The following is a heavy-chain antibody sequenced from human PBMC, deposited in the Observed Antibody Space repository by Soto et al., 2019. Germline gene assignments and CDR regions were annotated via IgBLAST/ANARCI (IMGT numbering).Heavy chain of an antibody. CDR1: GCSLSNYW. J-gene: IGHJ6*02. CDR2: IKNDGSGT. V-gene: IGHV3-74*01. D-gene: IGHD3-3*01. Sequence: EVQLVESGGGVVQPGGSLRLSCSASGCSLSNYWIHWVLHLPGKGLVWVSRIKNDGSGTSYAESVIGRFTISRDNAKQSLYLHMNSLRGDDTAVYHSAIGTEGERSGNYGMRVWGQGTTVIVSS. CDR3: AIGTEGERSGNYGMRV.